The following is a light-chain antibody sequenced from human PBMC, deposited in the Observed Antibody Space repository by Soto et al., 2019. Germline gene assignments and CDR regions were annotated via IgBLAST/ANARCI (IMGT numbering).Light chain of an antibody. V-gene: IGKV1-39*01. J-gene: IGKJ4*01. CDR3: QQSYSAPPT. CDR2: ATS. Sequence: DTQMTQSPSSLSASVGDRVTITCRASQSISTYLNWYHQRPGKAPKLLIYATSNLQSGVPSRFSGSGSGTDFTLTISSLQPEDFATYYCQQSYSAPPTFGGGTKVEIK. CDR1: QSISTY.